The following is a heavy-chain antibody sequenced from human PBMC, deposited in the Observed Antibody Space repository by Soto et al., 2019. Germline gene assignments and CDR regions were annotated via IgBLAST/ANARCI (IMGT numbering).Heavy chain of an antibody. CDR1: GYTFTSYY. J-gene: IGHJ6*02. V-gene: IGHV1-46*01. CDR2: INPSGGST. CDR3: AREPRVGATGSYYGMDV. Sequence: ASVKVSCKASGYTFTSYYMHWVRQAPGQGLEWMGIINPSGGSTSYAQKFQGRVTMTRDTSTSTVYMELSSLRSEDTAVYYCAREPRVGATGSYYGMDVWGQGTTVTVSS. D-gene: IGHD1-26*01.